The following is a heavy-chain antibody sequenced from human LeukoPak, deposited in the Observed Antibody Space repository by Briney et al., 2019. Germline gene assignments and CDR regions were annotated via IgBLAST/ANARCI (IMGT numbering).Heavy chain of an antibody. J-gene: IGHJ2*01. D-gene: IGHD6-25*01. Sequence: GGSLRLSCAASAFTFSSNWMHWVRQAPGKGLVWLSRINSDGSDIGYADSVRGRFTISRDNAKNTLYLQMNSLRAEDSAVYYCARDPGSDQSDWYFDLWGRGTLVTVSS. CDR3: ARDPGSDQSDWYFDL. V-gene: IGHV3-74*01. CDR2: INSDGSDI. CDR1: AFTFSSNW.